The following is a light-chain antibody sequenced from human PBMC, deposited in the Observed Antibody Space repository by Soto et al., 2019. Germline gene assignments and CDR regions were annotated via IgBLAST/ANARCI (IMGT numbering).Light chain of an antibody. J-gene: IGLJ1*01. Sequence: QSVLTQPASVSGSPGQSITISCTGTSSDVGGYNYVSWYQQRPGKAPKVIISDVSNRPSGVSDRFSASKSGNTASLTISGLQTEDAADYYCISYTSSITYVFGTGTKLTVL. CDR2: DVS. CDR1: SSDVGGYNY. V-gene: IGLV2-14*03. CDR3: ISYTSSITYV.